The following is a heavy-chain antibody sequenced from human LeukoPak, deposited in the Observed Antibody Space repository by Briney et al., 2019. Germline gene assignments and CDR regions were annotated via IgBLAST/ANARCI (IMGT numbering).Heavy chain of an antibody. CDR3: ARGRGAFIFDF. J-gene: IGHJ4*02. CDR1: GGAISRGTNS. D-gene: IGHD5-12*01. V-gene: IGHV4-30-2*01. Sequence: SETLSLTCGVSGGAISRGTNSWSWLRKPQGAGLEWIAYIYHTASTHYNPSLKSRLTTSVDSSKNQFSLKLRSVTAADTAVYYCARGRGAFIFDFWGQGTLVTVSS. CDR2: IYHTAST.